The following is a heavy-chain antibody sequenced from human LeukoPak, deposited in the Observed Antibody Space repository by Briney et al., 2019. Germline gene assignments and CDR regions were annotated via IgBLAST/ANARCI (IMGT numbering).Heavy chain of an antibody. D-gene: IGHD1-26*01. CDR2: IYYSGST. J-gene: IGHJ4*02. CDR1: GGSISSSSYY. CDR3: ARSHSGSYYQFDY. V-gene: IGHV4-39*01. Sequence: PSETLSLTCTVSGGSISSSSYYWGWIRQPPGKGLEWIGSIYYSGSTYYNPSLKSRVTISVDTSKNQFSLKLSSVTAADTAVYYCARSHSGSYYQFDYWGQGTLVTVSS.